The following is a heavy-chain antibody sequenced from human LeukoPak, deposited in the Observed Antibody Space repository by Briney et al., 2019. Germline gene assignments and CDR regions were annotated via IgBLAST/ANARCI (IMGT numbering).Heavy chain of an antibody. J-gene: IGHJ4*02. CDR1: GFTVSSNY. D-gene: IGHD1-26*01. Sequence: PGGSLRLSCAASGFTVSSNYMSWVRQAPGKGLGWVSVIYSGGSTYYADSVKGRFTISRDNSKNTLYLQMSSLRADDTAVYYCARVGIDSGSYYGFDYWGQGTLVTVSS. CDR2: IYSGGST. V-gene: IGHV3-53*01. CDR3: ARVGIDSGSYYGFDY.